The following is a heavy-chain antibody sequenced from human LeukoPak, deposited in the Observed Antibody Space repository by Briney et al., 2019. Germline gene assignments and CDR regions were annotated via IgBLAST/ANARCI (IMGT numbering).Heavy chain of an antibody. D-gene: IGHD2-2*01. CDR2: FDPEDGET. Sequence: ASVKVSCKVSGYTLTELPMHWVRQAPGKGLEWMGGFDPEDGETIYAQKFQGRVTMTEDTSTDTAYMELSSLRSEDTAVYYCATDLGCSSTSCSDYWGQGTLVTVSS. J-gene: IGHJ4*02. V-gene: IGHV1-24*01. CDR1: GYTLTELP. CDR3: ATDLGCSSTSCSDY.